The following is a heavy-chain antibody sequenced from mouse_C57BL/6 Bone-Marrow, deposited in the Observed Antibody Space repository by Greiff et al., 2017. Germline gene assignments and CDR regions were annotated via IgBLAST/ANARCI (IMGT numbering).Heavy chain of an antibody. CDR3: ARGYDYDYAMDY. CDR1: GYSFTDYN. J-gene: IGHJ4*01. D-gene: IGHD2-4*01. Sequence: EVQLQESGPELVKPGASVKISCKASGYSFTDYNMNWVKQSNGKSLEWIGVINPNYGTTSYNQKLKGKATLNVDKSASTAYMQLNSLTSEDSAVYYCARGYDYDYAMDYWGQGTSVTVSS. V-gene: IGHV1-39*01. CDR2: INPNYGTT.